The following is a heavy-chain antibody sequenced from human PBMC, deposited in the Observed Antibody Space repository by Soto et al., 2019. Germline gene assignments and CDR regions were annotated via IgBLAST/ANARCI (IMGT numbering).Heavy chain of an antibody. CDR2: IYYSGST. Sequence: SETLSLTCTVSGGSISSGDYYWSWIRQPPGKGLEWIGYIYYSGSTYYNPSLKSRVTIPVDTSKNQFSLKLSSVTAADTAVYYCASSYDSSGYYGYWGQGTLVTVSS. V-gene: IGHV4-30-4*01. J-gene: IGHJ4*02. CDR1: GGSISSGDYY. CDR3: ASSYDSSGYYGY. D-gene: IGHD3-22*01.